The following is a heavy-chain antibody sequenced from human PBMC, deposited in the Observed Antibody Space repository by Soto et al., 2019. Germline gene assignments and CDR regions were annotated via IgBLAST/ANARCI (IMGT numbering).Heavy chain of an antibody. V-gene: IGHV4-34*01. J-gene: IGHJ4*02. CDR2: INHSGST. D-gene: IGHD5-18*01. CDR3: ARGRRYSYGYGASRYFDY. Sequence: SETLSLTCAAYGGSFSGYYWSWIRQPPGKGLEWIGEINHSGSTNYNPSLKSRVTISVDTSKNQFSLKLSSVTAADTAVYYCARGRRYSYGYGASRYFDYWGQGTLVTVSS. CDR1: GGSFSGYY.